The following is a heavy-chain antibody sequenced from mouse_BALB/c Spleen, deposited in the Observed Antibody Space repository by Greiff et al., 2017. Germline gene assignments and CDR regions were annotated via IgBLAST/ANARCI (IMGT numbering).Heavy chain of an antibody. CDR3: ARGSIYAMDY. Sequence: VQLKESGPGLVKPSQSLSLTCTVTGYSITSDYAWNWIRQFPGNKLEWMGYISYSGSTSYNPSLKSRISITRDTSKNQFFLQLNSVTTEDTATYYCARGSIYAMDYWGQGTSVTVSS. V-gene: IGHV3-2*02. CDR1: GYSITSDYA. J-gene: IGHJ4*01. CDR2: ISYSGST.